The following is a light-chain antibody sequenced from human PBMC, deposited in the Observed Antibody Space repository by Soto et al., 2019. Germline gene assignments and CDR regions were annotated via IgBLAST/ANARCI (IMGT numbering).Light chain of an antibody. CDR2: EVN. CDR1: SSNVGSYKL. CDR3: CSSGGSPTYV. Sequence: QSALTQPASVSGSPGQSITISCTGTSSNVGSYKLVSWYQQHPGKAPKLMIFEVNKRPSGVSNRFSGSKSGNTASLTISGLTVEDEADYYCCSSGGSPTYVLGTGNKVTVL. J-gene: IGLJ1*01. V-gene: IGLV2-23*02.